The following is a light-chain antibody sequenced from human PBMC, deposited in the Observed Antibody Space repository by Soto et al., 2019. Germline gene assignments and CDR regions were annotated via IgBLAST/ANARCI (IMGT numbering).Light chain of an antibody. J-gene: IGKJ3*01. Sequence: DIQMTQSPSSLSASVGARVSITCRASEDIRTSLSWFQHKPGRAPKFLIYGASYLETGVPSRFRGSGSGTDFTLTISSLQPEDIATYYCQHYNNLPPFTFGPGTIVDI. CDR3: QHYNNLPPFT. CDR1: EDIRTS. V-gene: IGKV1-33*01. CDR2: GAS.